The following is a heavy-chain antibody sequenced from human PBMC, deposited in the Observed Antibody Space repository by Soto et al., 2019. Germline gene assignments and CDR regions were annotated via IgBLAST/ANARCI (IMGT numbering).Heavy chain of an antibody. J-gene: IGHJ1*01. CDR2: ISTSGGTT. CDR1: GFTFSNFV. Sequence: EVQLLESGGGLVQPGGSLRLSCAASGFTFSNFVMSWVRQAPGKGLEWVSGISTSGGTTYYADSVKGRFTSSRDNSKNTLYLQMTSLRAEDTAVYYCATGTAAPAHWGQGTLVTVSS. CDR3: ATGTAAPAH. D-gene: IGHD6-13*01. V-gene: IGHV3-23*01.